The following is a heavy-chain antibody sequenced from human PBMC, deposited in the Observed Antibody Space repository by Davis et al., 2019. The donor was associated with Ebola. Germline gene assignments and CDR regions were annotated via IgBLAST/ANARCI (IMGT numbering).Heavy chain of an antibody. V-gene: IGHV1-69*13. CDR2: IIPLFGTA. J-gene: IGHJ6*02. CDR3: AVLGAAARPLHYYYYGMDV. CDR1: GGTFSSYA. Sequence: SVKVSCKASGGTFSSYAISWVRQAPGQGLEWMGGIIPLFGTANYAQKFQGRVTITADESTSTAYMELSSLRSEDTAVYYCAVLGAAARPLHYYYYGMDVWGQGTTVTVSS. D-gene: IGHD6-6*01.